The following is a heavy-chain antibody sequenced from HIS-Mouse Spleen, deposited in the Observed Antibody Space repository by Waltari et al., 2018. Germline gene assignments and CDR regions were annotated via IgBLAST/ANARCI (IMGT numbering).Heavy chain of an antibody. J-gene: IGHJ2*01. CDR1: GGSISSSSYY. V-gene: IGHV4-39*07. CDR2: IYYRGST. CDR3: AREIPYSSSWYDWYFDL. D-gene: IGHD6-13*01. Sequence: QLQLQESGPGLVKPSETLCLTGTVSGGSISSSSYYMGWIRQPPGKGLEWIGSIYYRGSTYYNPSLKSQVTISVDTSKNQFSLKLSSVTAADTAVYYCAREIPYSSSWYDWYFDLWGRGTLVTVSS.